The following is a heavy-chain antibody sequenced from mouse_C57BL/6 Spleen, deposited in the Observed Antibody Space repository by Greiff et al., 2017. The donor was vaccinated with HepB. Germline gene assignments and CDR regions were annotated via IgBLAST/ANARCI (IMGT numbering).Heavy chain of an antibody. Sequence: VQLQQSGPGLVQPSQSLSITCTVSGFSLTSYGVHWVRQSPGKGLEWLGVIWSGGSTDYNAAFISRLSISKDNSKSQVFFKMNSLQADDTAIYYWAREGHYYGSSYDWYFDVWGTGTTVTVSS. CDR2: IWSGGST. J-gene: IGHJ1*03. CDR1: GFSLTSYG. D-gene: IGHD1-1*01. CDR3: AREGHYYGSSYDWYFDV. V-gene: IGHV2-2*01.